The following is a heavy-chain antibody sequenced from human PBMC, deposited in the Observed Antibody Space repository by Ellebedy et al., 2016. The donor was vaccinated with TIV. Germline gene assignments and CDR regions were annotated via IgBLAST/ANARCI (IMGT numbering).Heavy chain of an antibody. V-gene: IGHV2-5*02. CDR3: AHTRMYYDILTGYYRDAFDI. D-gene: IGHD3-9*01. CDR1: GFSLRTRGAG. Sequence: SGPTLVXPTQTLTLTCTFSGFSLRTRGAGVGWIRQPPGKALEWLALVYWDDTKYYSPSLRGPLTITKDTSRNRVDLTMSNVDPVDTATYYCAHTRMYYDILTGYYRDAFDIWGQGTMVTVSS. J-gene: IGHJ3*02. CDR2: VYWDDTK.